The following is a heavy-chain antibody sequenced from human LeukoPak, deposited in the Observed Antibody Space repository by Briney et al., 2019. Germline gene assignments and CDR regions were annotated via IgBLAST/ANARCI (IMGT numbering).Heavy chain of an antibody. J-gene: IGHJ3*02. V-gene: IGHV1-69*04. CDR2: IIPILDIA. CDR3: ARVNYYDSSGPGRAFDI. CDR1: GGTFNNYV. D-gene: IGHD3-22*01. Sequence: ASVKVSCKTSGGTFNNYVISWVRQAPGQGLEWMGRIIPILDIANSAQKFQGRVTITADKSTSTAYMELSSLRSEDTAVYYCARVNYYDSSGPGRAFDIWGQGTMVTVSS.